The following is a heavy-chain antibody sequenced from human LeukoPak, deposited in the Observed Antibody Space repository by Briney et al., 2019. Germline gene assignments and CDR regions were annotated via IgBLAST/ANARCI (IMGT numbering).Heavy chain of an antibody. CDR3: ARDRGYTQDY. CDR2: IKSDGSST. D-gene: IGHD5-12*01. V-gene: IGHV3-74*01. Sequence: GGSLRLSCAASGFTFSTYWMHWVRQAPGKGLVWVSHIKSDGSSTSYADSVKGRFTISRDNAKNTLYLQMNSLRAEDTAVYFCARDRGYTQDYWGQGTLVTVSS. CDR1: GFTFSTYW. J-gene: IGHJ4*02.